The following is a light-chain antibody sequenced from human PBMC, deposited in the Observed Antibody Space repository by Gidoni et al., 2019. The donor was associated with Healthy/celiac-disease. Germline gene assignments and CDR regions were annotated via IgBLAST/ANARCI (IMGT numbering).Light chain of an antibody. Sequence: NFMLTQLHPVSNSPGNTVTISCTGSSGSIARNYVQWYQQRPGSAPTTVIYEDNQRPSGVPDRFSGSIDSSSNSASLTISGLKTEDEADYYCQSYDSSTVVFGGGTKLTVL. CDR2: EDN. J-gene: IGLJ2*01. CDR3: QSYDSSTVV. V-gene: IGLV6-57*02. CDR1: SGSIARNY.